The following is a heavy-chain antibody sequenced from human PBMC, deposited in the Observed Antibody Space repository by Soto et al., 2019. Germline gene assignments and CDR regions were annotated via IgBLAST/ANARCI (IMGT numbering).Heavy chain of an antibody. CDR1: GYIFVNYG. CDR2: ISPYTGNT. Sequence: QVQLVQSGDEVKKPGASVKVSCKASGYIFVNYGIAWVRQAPGQGLEWMGWISPYTGNTHSATKVQGRLTMTTDTASSTAYMDLGSLTSDDTAVYYCVMVDNYVTPTPQDVWGQGTTVTVSS. J-gene: IGHJ6*02. V-gene: IGHV1-18*01. CDR3: VMVDNYVTPTPQDV. D-gene: IGHD3-16*01.